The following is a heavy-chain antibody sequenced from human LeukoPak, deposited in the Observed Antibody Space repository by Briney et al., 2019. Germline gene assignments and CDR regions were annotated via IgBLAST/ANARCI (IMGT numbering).Heavy chain of an antibody. J-gene: IGHJ4*02. Sequence: GGSLRLSCAASGFTFSSYSMNWVRQAPGKGLEWVSSISSSSSYIYYADSVKGRFTISRDNAKNSLYLQMNSLRAEDTAVYYCARDGRDTAMVTAAGDDYWGQGTLVTVSS. V-gene: IGHV3-21*01. CDR2: ISSSSSYI. CDR1: GFTFSSYS. D-gene: IGHD5-18*01. CDR3: ARDGRDTAMVTAAGDDY.